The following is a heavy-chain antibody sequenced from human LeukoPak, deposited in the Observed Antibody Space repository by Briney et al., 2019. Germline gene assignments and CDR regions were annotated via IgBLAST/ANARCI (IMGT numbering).Heavy chain of an antibody. V-gene: IGHV3-30-3*01. Sequence: RLLYAAWGHTFSSYSRHWVGRAPGRGREWVAVISYDGSNKYYADSVKGRFTISRDNSKNTPYLQMNSLRAEDTAVYYCARESGYYLDYWGQGTLVTVSS. CDR3: ARESGYYLDY. CDR1: GHTFSSYS. CDR2: ISYDGSNK. J-gene: IGHJ4*02. D-gene: IGHD3-3*01.